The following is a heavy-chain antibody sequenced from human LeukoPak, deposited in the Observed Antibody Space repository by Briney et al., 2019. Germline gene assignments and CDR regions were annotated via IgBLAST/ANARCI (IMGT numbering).Heavy chain of an antibody. D-gene: IGHD3-9*01. CDR1: GFTFSSYE. V-gene: IGHV3-21*01. J-gene: IGHJ4*02. CDR2: ISSSSSYI. Sequence: GGSLRLSCAASGFTFSSYEMNWVRQAPGKGLEWVSSISSSSSYIYYADSVKGRFTISRDNAKNSLYLQMNSLRAEDTAVYYCARAAHSYYDILTGYSVQNYYFDYWGQGTLVTVSS. CDR3: ARAAHSYYDILTGYSVQNYYFDY.